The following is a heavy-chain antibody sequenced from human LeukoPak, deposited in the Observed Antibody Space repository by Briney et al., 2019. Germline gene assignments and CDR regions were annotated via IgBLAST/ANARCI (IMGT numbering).Heavy chain of an antibody. D-gene: IGHD4-17*01. V-gene: IGHV4-61*02. CDR3: ARASPDDYGDYESY. CDR1: GGSISSGSYY. Sequence: PSETLSLTCTVSGGSISSGSYYWSWIRQPAGKGLEWIGRIYTSGSTNYNPSLKSRLTISVDTSKDQFSLKLTSVTAADTAVYYCARASPDDYGDYESYWGQGTLVTVSS. J-gene: IGHJ4*02. CDR2: IYTSGST.